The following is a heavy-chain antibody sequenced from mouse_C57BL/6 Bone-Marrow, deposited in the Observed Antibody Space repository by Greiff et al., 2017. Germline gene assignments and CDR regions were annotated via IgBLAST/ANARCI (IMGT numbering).Heavy chain of an antibody. CDR3: ARLGPLYYGSSYWYFDV. V-gene: IGHV1-72*01. Sequence: QVQLQQPGAELVKPGASVKLSCKASGYTFTSYWMHWVKQRPGRGLEWIGRIDPNSGGTKYNEKFKSKATLTVDKPSSPAYMQLSSLTSEDSAVYYCARLGPLYYGSSYWYFDVWGTGTTVTVSS. CDR2: IDPNSGGT. J-gene: IGHJ1*03. CDR1: GYTFTSYW. D-gene: IGHD1-1*01.